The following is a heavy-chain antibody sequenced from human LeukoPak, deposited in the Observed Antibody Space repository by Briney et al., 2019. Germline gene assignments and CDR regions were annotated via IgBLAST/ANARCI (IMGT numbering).Heavy chain of an antibody. J-gene: IGHJ4*02. CDR3: ARVSGTTIDY. CDR2: IIPIFGTA. V-gene: IGHV1-69*13. D-gene: IGHD1-1*01. CDR1: GGTFSSYA. Sequence: ASVKVSCKASGGTFSSYAISWVRQAPGQGVEWMGGIIPIFGTANYAQKFQGRVTITADESTSTAYMELSGLRSEDTAVYYCARVSGTTIDYWGQGTLVTVSS.